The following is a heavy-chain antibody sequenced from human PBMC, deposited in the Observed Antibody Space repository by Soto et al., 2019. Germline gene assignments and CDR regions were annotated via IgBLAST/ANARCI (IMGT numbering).Heavy chain of an antibody. D-gene: IGHD3-10*01. CDR1: GGSISSYY. CDR2: IYYSGST. Sequence: SETLCLTCTVSGGSISSYYWSWIRQPPGKGLEWIGYIYYSGSTNYNPSLKSRVTISVDTSKNQFSLKLSSVTAADTAVYYCARHPSVGWFDPWGQGTLVTVSS. CDR3: ARHPSVGWFDP. J-gene: IGHJ5*02. V-gene: IGHV4-59*08.